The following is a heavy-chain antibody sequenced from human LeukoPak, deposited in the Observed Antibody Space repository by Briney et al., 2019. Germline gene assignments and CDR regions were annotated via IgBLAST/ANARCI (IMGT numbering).Heavy chain of an antibody. CDR3: ARVRGSTFDY. CDR1: GGPINVYY. CDR2: IYTSGST. J-gene: IGHJ4*01. V-gene: IGHV4-4*07. D-gene: IGHD3-10*01. Sequence: SETLSLTCTVSGGPINVYYWSWIRQPAGKGLEWIGRIYTSGSTNYNPSLKSRVTMSVDTSKNQFSLKLSSVTAADTAVYYCARVRGSTFDYWGQEPWSPSPQ.